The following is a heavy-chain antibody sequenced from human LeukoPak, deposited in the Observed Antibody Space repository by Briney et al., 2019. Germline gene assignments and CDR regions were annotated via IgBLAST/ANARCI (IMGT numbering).Heavy chain of an antibody. CDR3: ARVKLGDDMHAFDI. D-gene: IGHD3-22*01. CDR2: ISSRSGAI. V-gene: IGHV3-48*01. CDR1: GCTFSSYS. J-gene: IGHJ3*02. Sequence: GGSLRLSCAASGCTFSSYSMNWVRQAPGKGLEWVSDISSRSGAINYADSVKGPFTVSRDNAKNSLYLQMNSLRAEDMAVYYCARVKLGDDMHAFDIWGRGTMVTVSS.